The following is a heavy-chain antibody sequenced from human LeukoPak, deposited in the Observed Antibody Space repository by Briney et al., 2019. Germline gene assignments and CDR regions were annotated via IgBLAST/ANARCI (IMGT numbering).Heavy chain of an antibody. Sequence: SGPTLVKPTQTLTLTCTFSGFSLRTSGVGVGWIRQPPGKALEWLALIYWDDDKRYSPSLQSRPTITKDTSKNQVVLSMTDMDPVDTATYYCAHRWVGSSWYWVYFDYWGPGTLVTVSS. D-gene: IGHD6-13*01. CDR3: AHRWVGSSWYWVYFDY. CDR2: IYWDDDK. V-gene: IGHV2-5*02. CDR1: GFSLRTSGVG. J-gene: IGHJ4*02.